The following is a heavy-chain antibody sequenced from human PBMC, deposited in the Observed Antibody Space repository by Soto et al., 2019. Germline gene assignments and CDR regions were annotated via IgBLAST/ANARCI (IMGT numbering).Heavy chain of an antibody. V-gene: IGHV1-69*02. D-gene: IGHD2-2*01. J-gene: IGHJ6*03. CDR2: IIPILDIA. Sequence: ASVKVSCKASGGTFSSYTITWVRQAPGQGLEWMGRIIPILDIANYAQKFQGRVTITADKSTSTAYMELSSLTSDDTAVYYCARIAKSFSCLVPQCYMDVWGKGTTVTVSS. CDR1: GGTFSSYT. CDR3: ARIAKSFSCLVPQCYMDV.